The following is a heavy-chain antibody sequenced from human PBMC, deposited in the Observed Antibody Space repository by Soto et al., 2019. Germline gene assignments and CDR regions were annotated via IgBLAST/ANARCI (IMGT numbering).Heavy chain of an antibody. J-gene: IGHJ4*01. V-gene: IGHV3-23*01. CDR3: AKDPNSAIAVAGEFDY. D-gene: IGHD6-19*01. CDR1: GFTFRSYA. Sequence: EVQLLESGGGFVQPGGSLRLSCAASGFTFRSYAMSWIRQAPGKGLEWVSTISGSGGSATYADAVKGRFTVSRDNSKNTLFLGMKSRTAEDTGVYYCAKDPNSAIAVAGEFDYWGQGTWVTVSS. CDR2: ISGSGGSA.